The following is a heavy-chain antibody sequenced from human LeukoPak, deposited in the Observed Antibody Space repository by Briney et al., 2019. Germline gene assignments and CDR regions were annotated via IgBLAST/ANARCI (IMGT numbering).Heavy chain of an antibody. D-gene: IGHD1-26*01. CDR1: GFDFRSYS. CDR3: ARGGSVTYYLIFY. Sequence: PGGSLRLSCAASGFDFRSYSMHWVRQAPGKGLEWVAVISHDGRQKNYADSVQGRFTISRDNSKNTLNLQMNSLRDEDTAVYFCARGGSVTYYLIFYWGQGTQVTVSS. J-gene: IGHJ4*02. V-gene: IGHV3-30*04. CDR2: ISHDGRQK.